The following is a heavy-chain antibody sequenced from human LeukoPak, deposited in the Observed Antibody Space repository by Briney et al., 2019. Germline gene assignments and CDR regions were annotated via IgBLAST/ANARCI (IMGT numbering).Heavy chain of an antibody. D-gene: IGHD3-9*01. V-gene: IGHV1-46*01. CDR3: ARGGYFDWLSRKYFDY. J-gene: IGHJ4*02. Sequence: ASVKVSCKASGYTFTSYYMHWVRQAPGQGLEWMGIINPSGGSTSYAQKFQGRVTMTRDASMSTVYMELSSLRSEDTAVYYCARGGYFDWLSRKYFDYWGQGTLVTVSS. CDR2: INPSGGST. CDR1: GYTFTSYY.